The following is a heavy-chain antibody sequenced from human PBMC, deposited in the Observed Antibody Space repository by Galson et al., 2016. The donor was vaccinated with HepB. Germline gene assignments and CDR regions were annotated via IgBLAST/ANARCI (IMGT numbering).Heavy chain of an antibody. V-gene: IGHV4-34*01. Sequence: ETLSLTCAASGGSFSGYYWSWIRQPPGKGLEWIGEIDHSGSSNFNPSLKSRVTMSVDTSKNQFSLTLSSVTAADTAMYYCATLKLRTGGDAWGQGSLVTVSS. CDR2: IDHSGSS. D-gene: IGHD3-3*01. J-gene: IGHJ5*02. CDR1: GGSFSGYY. CDR3: ATLKLRTGGDA.